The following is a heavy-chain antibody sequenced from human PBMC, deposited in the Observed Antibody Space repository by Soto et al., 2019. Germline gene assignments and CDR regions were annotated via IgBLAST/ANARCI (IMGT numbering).Heavy chain of an antibody. J-gene: IGHJ4*02. D-gene: IGHD5-12*01. V-gene: IGHV3-23*01. CDR2: ISGIGHST. CDR3: AKRIMATIGHFDS. CDR1: GFTFITYA. Sequence: GGSLRLSCAASGFTFITYAMTWVRQAPGKGLEWVSSISGIGHSTYYADSVKGRFTISRDNSKNTLFLQMSSLRAEDTAVYYCAKRIMATIGHFDSWGQGTLVTVSS.